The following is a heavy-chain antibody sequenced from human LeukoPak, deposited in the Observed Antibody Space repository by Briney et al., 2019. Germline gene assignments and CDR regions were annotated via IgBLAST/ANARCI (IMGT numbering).Heavy chain of an antibody. CDR2: INHSGST. V-gene: IGHV4-34*01. Sequence: SETLSLTCAVYGGSFSGYYWSWIRQPPGKGLEWIGEINHSGSTNYNPSLKSRVTISVDTSKNQFSLKLSSVTAADTAVYYCARGGSRYSSSWYKGNAFDYWGQETLVTVSS. CDR1: GGSFSGYY. D-gene: IGHD6-13*01. J-gene: IGHJ4*02. CDR3: ARGGSRYSSSWYKGNAFDY.